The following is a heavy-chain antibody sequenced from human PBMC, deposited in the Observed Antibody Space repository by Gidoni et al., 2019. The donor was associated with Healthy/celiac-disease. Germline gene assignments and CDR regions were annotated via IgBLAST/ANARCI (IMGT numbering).Heavy chain of an antibody. CDR1: GFTFSSYS. D-gene: IGHD3-10*01. J-gene: IGHJ2*01. Sequence: EVQLVESGGGLFKPGGSLRLSCAASGFTFSSYSMNWVNQAPGKGLECVSAISSSSSYIYYADSVKGRFTISRDNAKNSLYLKMNGLRAEDTAVYYCASREGRGSWYFDLWGRGTLVTVSS. CDR2: ISSSSSYI. V-gene: IGHV3-21*01. CDR3: ASREGRGSWYFDL.